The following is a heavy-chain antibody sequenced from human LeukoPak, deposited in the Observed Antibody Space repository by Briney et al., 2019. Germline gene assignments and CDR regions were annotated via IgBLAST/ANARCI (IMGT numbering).Heavy chain of an antibody. CDR3: ARGRPGNYFDY. Sequence: GGSLRLSCAASGFTFSSYAMHWVRQAPGKGLEWVAVISYDGSNKYYADSVKGRFTISRDNAKNTLYVQMNSLRADDTAVYHCARGRPGNYFDYWGQGTLVTVSS. CDR2: ISYDGSNK. CDR1: GFTFSSYA. D-gene: IGHD1-26*01. V-gene: IGHV3-30-3*01. J-gene: IGHJ4*02.